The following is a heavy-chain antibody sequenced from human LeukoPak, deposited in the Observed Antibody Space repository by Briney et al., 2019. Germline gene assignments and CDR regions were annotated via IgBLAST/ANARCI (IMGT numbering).Heavy chain of an antibody. CDR2: IYYSGST. CDR1: GGSISSGGYY. CDR3: ARYYYDSSGYYPLPSH. Sequence: SQTLSLTCTVSGGSISSGGYYWSWIRQPPGKGLEWIGSIYYSGSTYYNPSLKSRVTISVDTSKNQFSLKLSSVTAADTAVYYCARYYYDSSGYYPLPSHWGQGTLVTVSS. J-gene: IGHJ4*02. V-gene: IGHV4-39*01. D-gene: IGHD3-22*01.